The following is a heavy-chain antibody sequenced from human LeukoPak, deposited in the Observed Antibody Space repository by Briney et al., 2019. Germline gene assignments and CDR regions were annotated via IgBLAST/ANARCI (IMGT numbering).Heavy chain of an antibody. Sequence: GGSLRLSCAASGFTFSSYAMSWVRQAPGKGLEWVSAISGSGGSTYYADSVKGRFTISRDNSKNTLYLQMNSLRAEDMAVYYCAKDRGHDYGDYEYFQHWGQGTLVTVSS. CDR3: AKDRGHDYGDYEYFQH. CDR2: ISGSGGST. V-gene: IGHV3-23*01. D-gene: IGHD4-17*01. J-gene: IGHJ1*01. CDR1: GFTFSSYA.